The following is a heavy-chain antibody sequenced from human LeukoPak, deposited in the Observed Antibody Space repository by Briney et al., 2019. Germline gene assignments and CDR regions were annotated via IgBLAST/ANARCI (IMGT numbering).Heavy chain of an antibody. CDR3: ARDRPARSDY. J-gene: IGHJ4*02. CDR2: INEDGSDE. CDR1: GFTFSSYA. Sequence: GSLRLSCAASGFTFSSYAMSWVRQAPGKGLEWVANINEDGSDEYYVDSVKGRFTISRDNAKNSLYLQMNSLRAEDTAVYYCARDRPARSDYWGQGTLVTVSS. V-gene: IGHV3-7*03.